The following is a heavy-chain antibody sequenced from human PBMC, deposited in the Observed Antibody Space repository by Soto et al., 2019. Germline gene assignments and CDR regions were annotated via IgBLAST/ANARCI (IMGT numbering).Heavy chain of an antibody. J-gene: IGHJ4*02. CDR2: ISGGGDGT. CDR1: GSTFGNYA. CDR3: ARDPRLELRGVDS. D-gene: IGHD1-26*01. Sequence: EVQLLESGGGLVQPGGSLRLSCAASGSTFGNYAMTWVRQAPGKGLEWVSTISGGGDGTYYADSVKGRFTISRDNSKNTVYLQMNSLRAEDTAVYYCARDPRLELRGVDSWGQGTLVTVSS. V-gene: IGHV3-23*01.